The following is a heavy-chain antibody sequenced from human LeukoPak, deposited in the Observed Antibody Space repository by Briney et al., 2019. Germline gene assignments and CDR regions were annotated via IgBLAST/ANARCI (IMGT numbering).Heavy chain of an antibody. CDR3: ARGQKQLWLHKDY. CDR2: ISGSSSHI. V-gene: IGHV3-21*01. Sequence: PGGSLRLSCAASGFTFSSHTMNWVRQAPGKGLEWVSCISGSSSHIFYADSVKGRFTISRDNAKNSLYLQINSLRAEDAAVYYCARGQKQLWLHKDYWGQGTLVTVSS. D-gene: IGHD5-18*01. J-gene: IGHJ4*02. CDR1: GFTFSSHT.